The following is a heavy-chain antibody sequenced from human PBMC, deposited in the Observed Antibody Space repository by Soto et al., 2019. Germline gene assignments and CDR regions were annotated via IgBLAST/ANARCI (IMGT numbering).Heavy chain of an antibody. CDR2: INHSGST. J-gene: IGHJ5*02. CDR3: ARLTVVTPGWFDP. V-gene: IGHV4-34*01. Sequence: SETLSLTCAVYGGSFSGYYWSWIRQPPGKGLEWIGEINHSGSTNYNPSLKSRVTISVDTSKNQFSLKLSSVTAADTAVYYCARLTVVTPGWFDPWGQGTLVTVSS. D-gene: IGHD2-21*02. CDR1: GGSFSGYY.